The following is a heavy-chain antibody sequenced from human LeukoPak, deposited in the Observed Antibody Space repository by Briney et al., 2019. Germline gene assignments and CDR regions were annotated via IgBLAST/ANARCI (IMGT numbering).Heavy chain of an antibody. V-gene: IGHV1-2*02. D-gene: IGHD2-2*01. CDR1: GYTFTGYY. Sequence: GASAKVSCKASGYTFTGYYMHWVRQAPGQGLEWMGWINPNSGGTNYAQKFQGRVTMTRDTSISTAYMELSRLRSDDTAVYYCARDLRFVVVPAATAPPSFDYWGQGTLVTVSS. CDR3: ARDLRFVVVPAATAPPSFDY. J-gene: IGHJ4*02. CDR2: INPNSGGT.